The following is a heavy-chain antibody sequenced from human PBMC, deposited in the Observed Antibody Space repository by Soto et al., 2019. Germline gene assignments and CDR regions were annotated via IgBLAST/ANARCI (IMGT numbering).Heavy chain of an antibody. D-gene: IGHD4-17*01. CDR2: IYYSGST. CDR3: ARDDSRYGGKRALDY. Sequence: SETLSLTCTVSGGSISSGDYYWSWIRQPPGKGLEWIGYIYYSGSTYYNPSLKSRVTISVDTSKNQFSLKLSSVTAADTAVYYCARDDSRYGGKRALDYWGQGTLVTVSS. CDR1: GGSISSGDYY. J-gene: IGHJ4*02. V-gene: IGHV4-30-4*01.